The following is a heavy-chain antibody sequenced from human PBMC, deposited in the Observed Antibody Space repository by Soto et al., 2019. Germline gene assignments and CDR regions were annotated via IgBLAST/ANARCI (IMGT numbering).Heavy chain of an antibody. CDR3: AKDRGYSYGYLWLPNDY. D-gene: IGHD5-18*01. V-gene: IGHV3-30*18. CDR2: ISYDGSNK. J-gene: IGHJ4*02. Sequence: GGSLRLSCAASGFTFSSYGMHWVRQAPGKGLEWVAVISYDGSNKYYADSVKGRFTISRDNSKNTLYLQMNSLRAEDTAVYYCAKDRGYSYGYLWLPNDYWGQGTLVTVSS. CDR1: GFTFSSYG.